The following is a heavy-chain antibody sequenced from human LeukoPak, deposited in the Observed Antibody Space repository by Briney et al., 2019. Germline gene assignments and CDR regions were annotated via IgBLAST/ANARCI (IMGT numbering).Heavy chain of an antibody. CDR3: AKFGSGWYYGASDI. CDR2: ISSSGGST. V-gene: IGHV3-23*01. Sequence: GESLRLFCAASGFTFSSYAMGWVRQAPGKGLEWVSGISSSGGSTYYADSVKGRFTISRDNSKNTLFLQMKSLRAEDTAVYYCAKFGSGWYYGASDIWGQGTMVTISS. CDR1: GFTFSSYA. J-gene: IGHJ3*02. D-gene: IGHD6-19*01.